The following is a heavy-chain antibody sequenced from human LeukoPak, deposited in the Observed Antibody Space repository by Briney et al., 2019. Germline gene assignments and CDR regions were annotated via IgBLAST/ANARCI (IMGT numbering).Heavy chain of an antibody. J-gene: IGHJ4*02. D-gene: IGHD4-17*01. CDR2: IYYSGST. Sequence: PSETLSLTCTVSGGSISSGGYYWSWIRQHPGKGLEWIGYIYYSGSTYYNPSLKGRVTISVDTSKNQFSLKLSSVTAADTAVYYCARGPAVTRAVDYWGQGTLVTVSS. V-gene: IGHV4-31*03. CDR3: ARGPAVTRAVDY. CDR1: GGSISSGGYY.